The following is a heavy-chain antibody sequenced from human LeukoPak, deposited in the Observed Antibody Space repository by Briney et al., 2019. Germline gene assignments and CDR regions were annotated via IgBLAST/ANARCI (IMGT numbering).Heavy chain of an antibody. CDR3: AKSFGYSRSWFDN. D-gene: IGHD6-13*01. V-gene: IGHV3-30*18. Sequence: PGRSLRLSCAASGFTFSSYGMHWVRQAPGKGLEWVAVISYDGSNKYYADSVKGRFTISRDNSKNTLYLQMNSLRVGDTAVYYCAKSFGYSRSWFDNWGQGTLVTVSS. J-gene: IGHJ4*02. CDR2: ISYDGSNK. CDR1: GFTFSSYG.